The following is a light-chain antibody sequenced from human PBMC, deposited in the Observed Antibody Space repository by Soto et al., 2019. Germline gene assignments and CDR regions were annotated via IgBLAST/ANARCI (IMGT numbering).Light chain of an antibody. V-gene: IGKV3-11*01. CDR3: QQRGNWPSLT. J-gene: IGKJ4*01. Sequence: EIVLTQSPATLSLSPGERATLSCRASQSVSSYLAWYQQKPGQAPRLLIYDASNRATGVPARFSGSGSGTDFTLTISSLEPEDSAVYSCQQRGNWPSLTFGGGTKVEIK. CDR2: DAS. CDR1: QSVSSY.